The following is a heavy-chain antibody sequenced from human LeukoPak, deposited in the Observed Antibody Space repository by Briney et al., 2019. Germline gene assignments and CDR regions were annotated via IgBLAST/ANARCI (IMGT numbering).Heavy chain of an antibody. J-gene: IGHJ4*02. CDR2: ISLAGHT. Sequence: SETLTLTCGVSGGPISGTNWWSWLRSPPGQGLEWIGEISLAGHTYFNPSLNGRVTMSLDKYSNKLYLHLTSVTATDTATYFYSGESGPFGPFDNWGQGTLVIVSS. CDR1: GGPISGTNW. D-gene: IGHD1-26*01. V-gene: IGHV4/OR15-8*02. CDR3: SGESGPFGPFDN.